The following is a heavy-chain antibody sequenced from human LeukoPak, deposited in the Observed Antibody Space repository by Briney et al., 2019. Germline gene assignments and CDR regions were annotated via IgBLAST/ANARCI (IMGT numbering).Heavy chain of an antibody. V-gene: IGHV5-51*01. CDR2: IYPGDSDT. CDR1: GYSFTSYW. J-gene: IGHJ5*02. Sequence: GESLKISCKGSGYSFTSYWIGWVRQMPGKGLEWMGIIYPGDSDTRYSPSFQGQVTISADKSISTAYLQWSSLKASATSKYSCARQSYYYDSSATWGQGTLVTVSS. D-gene: IGHD3-22*01. CDR3: ARQSYYYDSSAT.